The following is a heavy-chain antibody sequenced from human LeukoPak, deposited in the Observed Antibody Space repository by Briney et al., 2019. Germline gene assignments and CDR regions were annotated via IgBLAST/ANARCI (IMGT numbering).Heavy chain of an antibody. V-gene: IGHV4-4*07. CDR3: AISSIAVAGTQH. D-gene: IGHD6-19*01. Sequence: SETLSLTCTVSGGSISSYYWSWIRQPAGKGLEWIGRIYTSGSTNYNPSLKSRATMSVDTSKNQFSLKLSSVTAADTAVYYCAISSIAVAGTQHWGQGTLVTVSS. J-gene: IGHJ1*01. CDR1: GGSISSYY. CDR2: IYTSGST.